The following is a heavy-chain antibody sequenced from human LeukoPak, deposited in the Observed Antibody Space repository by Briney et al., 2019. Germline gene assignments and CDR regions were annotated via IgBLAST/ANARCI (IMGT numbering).Heavy chain of an antibody. V-gene: IGHV3-74*03. CDR3: AGDQRVTGRPDIDY. D-gene: IGHD6-6*01. CDR2: ISSDGSST. J-gene: IGHJ4*02. CDR1: GFTFRNHW. Sequence: GGSLRLSCAASGFTFRNHWMHWVRQTPGKGLVWVSRISSDGSSTTYADSVKGRFTISRDNAKNTLYLQMNNLRAEDTAMYYCAGDQRVTGRPDIDYWGQGTLVIVSS.